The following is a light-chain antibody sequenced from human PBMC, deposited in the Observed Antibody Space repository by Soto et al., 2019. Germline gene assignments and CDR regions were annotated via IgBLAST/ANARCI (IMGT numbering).Light chain of an antibody. J-gene: IGLJ1*01. Sequence: QSVLTQPASVSGSPGQSITISCTGVSADVSTSNFVSWYQHHPGKGPRLILYDFTHRPSGISDRFSGSKSGGTASLTISGLRAADEADYYCASYRSGPLYVFGTGTKVTVL. CDR2: DFT. CDR3: ASYRSGPLYV. CDR1: SADVSTSNF. V-gene: IGLV2-14*03.